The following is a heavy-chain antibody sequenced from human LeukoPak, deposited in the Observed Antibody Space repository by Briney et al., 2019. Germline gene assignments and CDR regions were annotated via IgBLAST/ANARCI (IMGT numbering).Heavy chain of an antibody. D-gene: IGHD4-23*01. Sequence: QPGGSLRLSCAASGFTFSSYSMNWVRQAPGKGLEWVSYSTGHSSTIYYADSVKGRFTISRDNAKNSLYLQMNSLRAEDTAVYYCARDFNYGGNFEYWGQGALVTVSS. CDR2: STGHSSTI. CDR1: GFTFSSYS. J-gene: IGHJ4*02. CDR3: ARDFNYGGNFEY. V-gene: IGHV3-48*01.